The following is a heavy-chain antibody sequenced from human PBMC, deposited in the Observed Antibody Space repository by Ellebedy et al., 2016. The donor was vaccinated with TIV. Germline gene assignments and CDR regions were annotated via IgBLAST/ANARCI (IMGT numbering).Heavy chain of an antibody. CDR1: GGSISSYY. D-gene: IGHD5-12*01. CDR2: IYYSGST. Sequence: MPSETLSLTCTVSGGSISSYYWSWIRQPPGKGLEWIGYIYYSGSTNYNPSLKSRVTISVDTSKNQFSLKLSSVTAADTAVYYCARSEGMVATSFDYWGQGTLVTVSS. CDR3: ARSEGMVATSFDY. V-gene: IGHV4-59*01. J-gene: IGHJ4*02.